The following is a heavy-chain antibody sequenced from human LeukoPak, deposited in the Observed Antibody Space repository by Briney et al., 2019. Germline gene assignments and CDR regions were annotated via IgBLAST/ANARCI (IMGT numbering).Heavy chain of an antibody. CDR2: ISSSSSYI. D-gene: IGHD6-19*01. Sequence: GGSLRLSCAASGFTLSSYSMNWVRQAPGKGLEWVSSISSSSSYIYYADSVKGRFTISRDNAKNSLYLQMNSLRAEDTAVYYCAGDGWLDTPRFQHWGQGTLVTVSS. CDR1: GFTLSSYS. CDR3: AGDGWLDTPRFQH. V-gene: IGHV3-21*01. J-gene: IGHJ1*01.